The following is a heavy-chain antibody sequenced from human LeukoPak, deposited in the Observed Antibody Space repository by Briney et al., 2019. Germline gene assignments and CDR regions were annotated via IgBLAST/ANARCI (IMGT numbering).Heavy chain of an antibody. D-gene: IGHD6-13*01. J-gene: IGHJ5*02. CDR2: IFYSGST. CDR3: ARGWGQQQLVNNWFDP. Sequence: PSETLSLTCTVSGGSISTSNYYWGWIRQPPGKGLEWIGNIFYSGSTYYGPALKSRLTISLDTSRNQFSLKLNSVTAADTAVYYCARGWGQQQLVNNWFDPWGQGTLVTVSS. CDR1: GGSISTSNYY. V-gene: IGHV4-39*01.